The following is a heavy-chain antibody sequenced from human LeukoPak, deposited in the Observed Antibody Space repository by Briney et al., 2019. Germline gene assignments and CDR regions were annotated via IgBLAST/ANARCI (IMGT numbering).Heavy chain of an antibody. V-gene: IGHV1-24*01. CDR1: GYTFTGYY. CDR2: FDPEDGET. CDR3: AIVVRSSYYDSSGYINPHFDY. D-gene: IGHD3-22*01. J-gene: IGHJ4*02. Sequence: ASVKVSCKASGYTFTGYYMHWVRQAPGKGLEWMGGFDPEDGETIYAQKFQGRVTMTEDTSTDTAYMELSSLRSEDTAVYYCAIVVRSSYYDSSGYINPHFDYWGQGTLVTVSS.